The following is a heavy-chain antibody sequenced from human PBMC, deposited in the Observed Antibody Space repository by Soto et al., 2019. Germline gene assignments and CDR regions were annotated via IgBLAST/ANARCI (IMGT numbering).Heavy chain of an antibody. CDR2: ISGSGGST. Sequence: PGGSLRLSCAAPGFTFSNYAVTWVRQAPGKGLEWVSTISGSGGSTYYADSVKGWFTISRDNSKNTLYLQMNSLRAEDTAVYYCAKDQGSSWYEIDYWGQGTLVTVSS. CDR3: AKDQGSSWYEIDY. V-gene: IGHV3-23*01. J-gene: IGHJ4*02. CDR1: GFTFSNYA. D-gene: IGHD6-13*01.